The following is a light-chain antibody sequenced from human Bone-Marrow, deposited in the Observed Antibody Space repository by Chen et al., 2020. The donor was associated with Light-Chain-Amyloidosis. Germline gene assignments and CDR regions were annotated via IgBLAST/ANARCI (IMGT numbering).Light chain of an antibody. CDR2: DDS. Sequence: SSLLPQPSSVSVAPGQTAPIACGGNNIGSTSVHWYQQTPGQAPLLVVYDDSDRPSGIPERLSGSNSGNTATLTISRVEAGDEADYYCQVWDRSSDRPVFGGGTKLTVL. CDR3: QVWDRSSDRPV. V-gene: IGLV3-21*02. CDR1: NIGSTS. J-gene: IGLJ3*02.